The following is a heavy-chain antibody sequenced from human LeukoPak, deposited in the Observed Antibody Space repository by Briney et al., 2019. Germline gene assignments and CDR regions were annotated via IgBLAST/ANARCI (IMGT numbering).Heavy chain of an antibody. D-gene: IGHD6-13*01. Sequence: GESLKISCKGSGYSFTSYWIGWVRQMPGKGLEWMGIIYPGDSDTRCSPSFQGQVTFSADKSISTAYLQWSSLKASDTAMYYCARHKPDSYSSSWYYSMDVWGQGTTVTVSS. V-gene: IGHV5-51*01. J-gene: IGHJ6*02. CDR1: GYSFTSYW. CDR2: IYPGDSDT. CDR3: ARHKPDSYSSSWYYSMDV.